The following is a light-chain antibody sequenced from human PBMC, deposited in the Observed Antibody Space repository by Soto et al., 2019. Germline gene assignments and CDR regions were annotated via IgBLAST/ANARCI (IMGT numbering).Light chain of an antibody. V-gene: IGKV1-33*01. CDR1: QDISNY. Sequence: DIQMTQSPSSLSASVGDRVTITCQASQDISNYLNWYQQKPGKAPKLLIYDASNLETGVPSRFSGSGSGTDFTFTISSLQPDDIATYYCQQYDNRITFGLGTRLE. CDR2: DAS. CDR3: QQYDNRIT. J-gene: IGKJ5*01.